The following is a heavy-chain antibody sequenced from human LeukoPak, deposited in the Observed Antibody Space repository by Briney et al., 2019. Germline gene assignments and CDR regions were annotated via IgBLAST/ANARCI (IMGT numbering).Heavy chain of an antibody. Sequence: PSETLSLTCAVYGGSFSGYYWSWIRQPPGKGLEWIGEINHSGSTNYNPSLKSRVTISVDTSKNQFSPKLSSVTAADTAVYYCARLDNFLEFDYWGQGTLVTVSS. CDR1: GGSFSGYY. V-gene: IGHV4-34*01. D-gene: IGHD3-3*01. CDR2: INHSGST. CDR3: ARLDNFLEFDY. J-gene: IGHJ4*02.